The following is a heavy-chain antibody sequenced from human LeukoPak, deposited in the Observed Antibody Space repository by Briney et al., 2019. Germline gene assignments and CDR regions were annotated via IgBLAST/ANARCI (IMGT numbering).Heavy chain of an antibody. D-gene: IGHD3-16*01. CDR1: GGSISSSSYY. Sequence: NTSETLSLTCTVSGGSISSSSYYWGWIRQPPGNGLEWIGSIYYSGSTYYNPSLKSRVTISVDTSKNQFSLKLSSVTAADTAVYYCTQGAGWLIDYWGQGILVSVSS. J-gene: IGHJ4*02. CDR3: TQGAGWLIDY. CDR2: IYYSGST. V-gene: IGHV4-39*03.